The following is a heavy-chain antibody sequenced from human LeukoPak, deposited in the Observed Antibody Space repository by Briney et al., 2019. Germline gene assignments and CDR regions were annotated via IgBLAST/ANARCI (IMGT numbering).Heavy chain of an antibody. CDR3: ARDPIAAAGTRYFDY. CDR2: INPSGGST. CDR1: GYTFTSYY. V-gene: IGHV1-46*01. J-gene: IGHJ4*02. D-gene: IGHD6-13*01. Sequence: GASVKVSCKASGYTFTSYYMHWVRQAPGQGLEWMGIINPSGGSTSYAQKFQGRVTITADESTSTAYMELSSLRSEDTAVYYCARDPIAAAGTRYFDYWGQGTLVTVSS.